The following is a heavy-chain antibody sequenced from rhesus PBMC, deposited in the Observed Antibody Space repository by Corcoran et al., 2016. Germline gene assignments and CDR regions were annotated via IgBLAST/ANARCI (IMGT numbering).Heavy chain of an antibody. V-gene: IGHV4-81*01. D-gene: IGHD6-43*01. CDR3: ARDGYSSSYP. Sequence: QVQLQESGTGRVKTSETRSRTCNVSGGSTSGYDWRWSRETPGKGLEWIGNIDGNSARTHYNPSLKSRVTISKDTSKNQFSLKLSSVTAADTAVYYCARDGYSSSYPWGQGVLVTVSS. CDR1: GGSTSGYD. J-gene: IGHJ4*01. CDR2: IDGNSART.